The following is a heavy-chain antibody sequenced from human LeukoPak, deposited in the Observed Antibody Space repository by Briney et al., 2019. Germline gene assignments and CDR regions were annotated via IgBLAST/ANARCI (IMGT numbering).Heavy chain of an antibody. Sequence: GGSLRLSCAVSGFTFRGAAMTWVRQAPGKGLEWVSSISGSGDNTFYADSVKGRFTISRDNSKNTLYLQMNTLRAEDTAAYHCAKGRNEDGDAALNYWGQGTLVTVSS. V-gene: IGHV3-23*01. J-gene: IGHJ4*02. CDR3: AKGRNEDGDAALNY. CDR2: ISGSGDNT. D-gene: IGHD4-17*01. CDR1: GFTFRGAA.